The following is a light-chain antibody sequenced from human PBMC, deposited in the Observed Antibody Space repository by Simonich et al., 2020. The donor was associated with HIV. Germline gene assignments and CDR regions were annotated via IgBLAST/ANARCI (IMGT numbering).Light chain of an antibody. CDR2: WAS. Sequence: DIVMTQSPDSLAVSLGERATINCKSSQNDLYSSNNKNYLAWYQQRPGQPPKLLIYWASTRESGVPDRFSASGSGTDFTLTISSLQAEDVALYYCQQYYSTPPTFGQGTKVEIK. CDR1: QNDLYSSNNKNY. CDR3: QQYYSTPPT. V-gene: IGKV4-1*01. J-gene: IGKJ1*01.